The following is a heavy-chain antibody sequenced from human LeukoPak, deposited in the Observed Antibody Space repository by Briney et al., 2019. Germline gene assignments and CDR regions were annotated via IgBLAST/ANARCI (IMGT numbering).Heavy chain of an antibody. CDR3: ARGGEYSGQAFDY. Sequence: SVKVSCKASGYTFINYAISWVRQAPGQGLEWMGGIIPIFGTANYAQKFQGRVTITADKSTSTAYMELSSLRSEDTAVYYCARGGEYSGQAFDYWGQGTLVTVSS. CDR2: IIPIFGTA. J-gene: IGHJ4*02. CDR1: GYTFINYA. V-gene: IGHV1-69*06. D-gene: IGHD5-12*01.